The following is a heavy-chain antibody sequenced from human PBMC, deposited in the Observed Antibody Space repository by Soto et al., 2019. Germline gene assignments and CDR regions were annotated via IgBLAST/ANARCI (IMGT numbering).Heavy chain of an antibody. CDR2: INGSGGST. CDR3: ARGYCSGDTCYHTDY. D-gene: IGHD2-15*01. J-gene: IGHJ4*02. V-gene: IGHV3-23*01. CDR1: GFTFSSYV. Sequence: PGGSLRLSCAASGFTFSSYVMRWVRQAPGKGLQWVSSINGSGGSTYYADSVKGRFTISRDNSKNTLYLQMNSLRAEDTAVYFCARGYCSGDTCYHTDYWGQGTLVTV.